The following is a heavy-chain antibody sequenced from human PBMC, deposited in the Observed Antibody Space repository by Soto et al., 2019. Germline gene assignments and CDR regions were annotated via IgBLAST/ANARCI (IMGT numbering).Heavy chain of an antibody. CDR3: ARYYYDSSGYYYLNWFDP. V-gene: IGHV4-59*01. CDR2: IYYSGST. D-gene: IGHD3-22*01. CDR1: GGSISSYY. J-gene: IGHJ5*02. Sequence: SETLSLTCTVSGGSISSYYWSWIRQPPGKGLEWIGYIYYSGSTNYNPSLKSRVTISVDTSKNQFSLKLSSVTAADTAVYYCARYYYDSSGYYYLNWFDPWGQGTLVTVS.